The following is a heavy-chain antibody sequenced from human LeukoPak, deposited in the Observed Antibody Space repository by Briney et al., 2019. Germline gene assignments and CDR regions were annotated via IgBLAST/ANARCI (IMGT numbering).Heavy chain of an antibody. Sequence: GASVKVSCKASGGTFSSYAISWVRQAPGQGLEWMGRFIPILGIANYAQKFQGRVTITADKSTSTAYMELSSLRSEDAAVYYCARVHDDILTGYLDYWGQGTLVTVSS. V-gene: IGHV1-69*04. D-gene: IGHD3-9*01. CDR3: ARVHDDILTGYLDY. CDR2: FIPILGIA. CDR1: GGTFSSYA. J-gene: IGHJ4*02.